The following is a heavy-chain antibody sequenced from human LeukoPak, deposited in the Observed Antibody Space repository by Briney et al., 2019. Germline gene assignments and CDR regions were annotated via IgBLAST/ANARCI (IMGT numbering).Heavy chain of an antibody. CDR2: IKQDGSVK. D-gene: IGHD2-21*02. Sequence: SRGSLRLSCAASGFIFSTYWMSWVRQAPGKGLEWVANIKQDGSVKYYVDSVKGRFTIPRDNAKKSLYLQMNSLRAEDTAVYYCARIKYCGDDCLHAFDIWGQGTMVSVSS. CDR1: GFIFSTYW. V-gene: IGHV3-7*01. J-gene: IGHJ3*02. CDR3: ARIKYCGDDCLHAFDI.